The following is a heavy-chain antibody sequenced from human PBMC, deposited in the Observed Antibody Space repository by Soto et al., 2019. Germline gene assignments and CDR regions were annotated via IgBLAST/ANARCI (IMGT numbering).Heavy chain of an antibody. V-gene: IGHV5-51*01. CDR3: ARCATVTPRAVDWFDP. CDR2: IYPGDSDT. D-gene: IGHD4-17*01. Sequence: PGESLKISCKGSGYSFTSYWIGWVRQMPGKGLEWMGIIYPGDSDTRYSPSFQGQVTISADKSISTAYLQWSSLKASDTAMYYCARCATVTPRAVDWFDPWGQGTLVTVSS. CDR1: GYSFTSYW. J-gene: IGHJ5*02.